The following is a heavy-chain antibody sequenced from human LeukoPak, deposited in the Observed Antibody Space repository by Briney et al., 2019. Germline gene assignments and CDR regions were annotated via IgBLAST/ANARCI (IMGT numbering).Heavy chain of an antibody. CDR3: AKGYYDSSGYLYSFDY. J-gene: IGHJ4*02. V-gene: IGHV3-23*01. CDR1: GFTFSSYA. D-gene: IGHD3-22*01. Sequence: PGGSLRLSCAASGFTFSSYAMSRVRQAPGKGLEWVSAISGSGGSTYYTDSVKGRFTISRDNSKNTLYLQMNSLRAEDTAVYYCAKGYYDSSGYLYSFDYWGQGTLVTVSS. CDR2: ISGSGGST.